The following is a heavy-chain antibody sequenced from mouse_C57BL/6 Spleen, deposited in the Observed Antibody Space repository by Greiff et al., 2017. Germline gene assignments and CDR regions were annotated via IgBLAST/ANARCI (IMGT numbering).Heavy chain of an antibody. V-gene: IGHV3-6*01. CDR3: AREHYYGSSYDY. D-gene: IGHD1-1*01. CDR1: GYSITSGYY. Sequence: ESGPGLVKPSQSLSLTCSVTGYSITSGYYWNWIRQFPGNKLEWMGYISYDGSNNYNPSLKNRISITRDTSKNQFFLKLNSVTTEDTATYYCAREHYYGSSYDYWGQGTTLTVSS. J-gene: IGHJ2*01. CDR2: ISYDGSN.